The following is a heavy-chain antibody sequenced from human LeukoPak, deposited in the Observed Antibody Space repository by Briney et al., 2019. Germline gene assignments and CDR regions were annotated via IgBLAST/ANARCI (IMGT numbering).Heavy chain of an antibody. Sequence: GGSLRLSCAASGFTFSSYAMSWVRQAPGKGLEWVSAISGSGGSTDYADSVKGRFTMSRDTSKTTLYLQMNSLRAEDTAVYYCAQDRRCMQSLACTFDYWGQGPLVSVCS. V-gene: IGHV3-23*01. CDR1: GFTFSSYA. J-gene: IGHJ4*02. CDR3: AQDRRCMQSLACTFDY. CDR2: ISGSGGST. D-gene: IGHD6-19*01.